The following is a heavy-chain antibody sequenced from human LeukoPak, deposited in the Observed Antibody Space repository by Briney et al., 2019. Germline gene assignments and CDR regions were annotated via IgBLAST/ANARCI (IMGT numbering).Heavy chain of an antibody. J-gene: IGHJ3*02. CDR3: ARGLDTNDWSDAFDI. CDR2: MYYSGST. V-gene: IGHV4-30-4*07. D-gene: IGHD2-21*01. Sequence: SETLSLTCTVSGGSISSGDYSWSWIRQPPGKGLEWIGYMYYSGSTYSNLSLKSRVTISVDTSKNQFSLKLSSVTAANTAVYYCARGLDTNDWSDAFDIWGQGTMVTVSS. CDR1: GGSISSGDYS.